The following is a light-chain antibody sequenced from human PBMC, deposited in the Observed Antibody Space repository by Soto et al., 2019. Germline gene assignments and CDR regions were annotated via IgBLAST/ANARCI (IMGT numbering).Light chain of an antibody. Sequence: DVVMTQSPLSLPVTLGQPASISCRSSESLAYSDGNTYLNWFQQRPGQSPRRLIYHVSKRDSGVPDRFSGSGSGTDFTLKISRVEAEDFEVYYCQQYGSSPFTFGPGTKVDIK. CDR3: QQYGSSPFT. CDR1: ESLAYSDGNTY. J-gene: IGKJ3*01. V-gene: IGKV2-30*01. CDR2: HVS.